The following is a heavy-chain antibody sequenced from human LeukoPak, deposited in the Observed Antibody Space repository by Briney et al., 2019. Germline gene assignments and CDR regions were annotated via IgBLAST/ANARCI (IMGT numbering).Heavy chain of an antibody. CDR1: GFTFTSYH. J-gene: IGHJ6*02. D-gene: IGHD3-3*01. V-gene: IGHV3-13*01. Sequence: GGSLRLSCAASGFTFTSYHMHCVRQATGIGLEWVSTSDTTDNPGSVKGRFTISRGNAKTSLYLQMNSLRAGDTAVYYCARDLSGVFLVSPPYYYYGMDVWGQGTTVTVSS. CDR2: SDTT. CDR3: ARDLSGVFLVSPPYYYYGMDV.